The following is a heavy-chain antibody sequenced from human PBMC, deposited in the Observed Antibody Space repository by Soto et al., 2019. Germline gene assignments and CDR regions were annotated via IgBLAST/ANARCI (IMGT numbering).Heavy chain of an antibody. CDR2: IYATGTT. CDR3: ARVDYDSTWFDP. Sequence: SETLSLTCTVSGASISGFYWSWIRKSAGKGLEWIGRIYATGTTDYNPSLKSRVMMSVDTSKKQFSLKLRSVTAADTAVYYCARVDYDSTWFDPWGQGTLVTVSS. V-gene: IGHV4-4*07. CDR1: GASISGFY. J-gene: IGHJ5*02. D-gene: IGHD3-22*01.